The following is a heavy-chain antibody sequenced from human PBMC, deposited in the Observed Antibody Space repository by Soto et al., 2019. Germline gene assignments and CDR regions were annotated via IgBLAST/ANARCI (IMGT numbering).Heavy chain of an antibody. CDR1: GGSFSGYY. Sequence: ETLSLTCAVYGGSFSGYYWSWIRQPPGKGLEWIGRIKRDIDGGTTDYAAPVEGRFTISKDDSKTTLYLQMNSLKAEDTAVYYCTTYDYFSGSDRYRWAYWGLGTLVTVSS. J-gene: IGHJ4*02. V-gene: IGHV3-15*01. D-gene: IGHD3-16*02. CDR3: TTYDYFSGSDRYRWAY. CDR2: IKRDIDGGTT.